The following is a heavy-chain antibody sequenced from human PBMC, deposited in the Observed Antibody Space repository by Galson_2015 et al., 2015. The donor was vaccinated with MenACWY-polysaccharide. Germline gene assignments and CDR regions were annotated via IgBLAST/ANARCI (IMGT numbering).Heavy chain of an antibody. CDR2: IYPGDSDT. V-gene: IGHV5-51*01. CDR1: GYSFTSYW. Sequence: QSGAEVKKPGESLKFSCEGSGYSFTSYWIAWVRQMPGKGLEWMGIIYPGDSDTRYSPSFQGQVTISADKSISTAYLQWSSLKASDTAMYYCARNNYAGLREYYYGMDVWGQGTTVTVSS. D-gene: IGHD5-12*01. CDR3: ARNNYAGLREYYYGMDV. J-gene: IGHJ6*02.